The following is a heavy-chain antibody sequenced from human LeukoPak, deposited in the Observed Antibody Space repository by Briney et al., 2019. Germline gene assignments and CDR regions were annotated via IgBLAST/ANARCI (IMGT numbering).Heavy chain of an antibody. Sequence: SGPTLVEPTQTLTLTCTFSGFSLTTGAVGVAWVRQPPGKALEWLALIYWDDDKRYSPSLRSRLTITKDTSKNQVVLTMTNMDPVDTATYYCAHRQALLVAGTFYFDYWGQGTLVTVSS. CDR1: GFSLTTGAVG. CDR3: AHRQALLVAGTFYFDY. V-gene: IGHV2-5*02. CDR2: IYWDDDK. J-gene: IGHJ4*02. D-gene: IGHD6-19*01.